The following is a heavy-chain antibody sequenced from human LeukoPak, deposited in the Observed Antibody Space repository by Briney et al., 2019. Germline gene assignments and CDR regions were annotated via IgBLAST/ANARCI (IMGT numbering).Heavy chain of an antibody. CDR1: GGSISSYY. Sequence: SETLSLTCTVSGGSISSYYWSWIRQPPGKGLEWLGYIYYSGSTNYNPSLKSRVTISVDTSKNQFSLKLSSVTAADTAVYYCARRGYSSGWYYDYWGRGTLVTVSS. CDR2: IYYSGST. CDR3: ARRGYSSGWYYDY. D-gene: IGHD6-19*01. J-gene: IGHJ4*02. V-gene: IGHV4-59*08.